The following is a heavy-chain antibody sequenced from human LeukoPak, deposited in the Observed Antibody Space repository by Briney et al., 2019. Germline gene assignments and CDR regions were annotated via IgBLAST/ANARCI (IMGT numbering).Heavy chain of an antibody. V-gene: IGHV4-59*01. CDR3: ARGDYYGSGPWYFDL. Sequence: SETLSLTCTVSGGSIRSYSWSWIRQPPGSGLEWIGYIHHSRSTNYNPSLKSRVTVSVDTSKNQFSLILSSVTAADTAMYYCARGDYYGSGPWYFDLWGRGTLFTVSS. D-gene: IGHD3-10*01. J-gene: IGHJ2*01. CDR2: IHHSRST. CDR1: GGSIRSYS.